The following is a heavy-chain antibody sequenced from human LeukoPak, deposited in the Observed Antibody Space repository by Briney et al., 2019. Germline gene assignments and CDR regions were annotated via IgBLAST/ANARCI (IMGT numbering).Heavy chain of an antibody. Sequence: SETLSLTCTVSGGSISSGGYYWSWIRQHPEKGLEWIGYIYYSGSTYYNPSLKSRVTISVDTSKNQFSLKLSSVTAADTAVYYCARGLGVPPDYWGQGTLVTVSS. CDR3: ARGLGVPPDY. V-gene: IGHV4-31*03. J-gene: IGHJ4*02. CDR2: IYYSGST. D-gene: IGHD3-10*01. CDR1: GGSISSGGYY.